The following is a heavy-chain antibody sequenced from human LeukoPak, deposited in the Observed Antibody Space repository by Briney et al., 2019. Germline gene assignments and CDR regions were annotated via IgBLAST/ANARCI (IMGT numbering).Heavy chain of an antibody. D-gene: IGHD2-15*01. CDR3: ATDLSLQRYCSGGSCYGGGAFDI. J-gene: IGHJ3*02. V-gene: IGHV1-24*01. CDR1: GYTLTELS. CDR2: FDPEDGET. Sequence: ASVKVSCKVSGYTLTELSMHWVRQAPGKGLEWMGGFDPEDGETIYAQKFQGRVTMTEDTSTDTAYMELSSLRSEDTAVYYCATDLSLQRYCSGGSCYGGGAFDIWGQGTMVTVSS.